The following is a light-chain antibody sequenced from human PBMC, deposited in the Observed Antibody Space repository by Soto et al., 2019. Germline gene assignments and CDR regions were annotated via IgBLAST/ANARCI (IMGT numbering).Light chain of an antibody. Sequence: DIQMTQSPPSLSASVGDRVTITCQASQDIGNSLNWFQHKPGKAPNLVIYDASNLEIGVPSRFSGSGSGTDFTLTISRLEPEDFAVYYCQQYGSAPQTFGQGTKVEIK. CDR1: QDIGNS. V-gene: IGKV1-33*01. J-gene: IGKJ1*01. CDR2: DAS. CDR3: QQYGSAPQT.